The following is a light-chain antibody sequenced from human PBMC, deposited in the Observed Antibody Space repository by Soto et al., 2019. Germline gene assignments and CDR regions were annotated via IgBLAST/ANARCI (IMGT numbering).Light chain of an antibody. CDR3: QQYNDWPLT. V-gene: IGKV3-15*01. J-gene: IGKJ1*01. CDR2: GAF. Sequence: IGMNQSPVTLSVTQGERATLSCRASQSVSSNLAWYQQKPGQAPSLLIYGAFTRATGIPARFSGTGSGTEFTLTISSLQSEDFALYYCQQYNDWPLTFGQGTKVDIK. CDR1: QSVSSN.